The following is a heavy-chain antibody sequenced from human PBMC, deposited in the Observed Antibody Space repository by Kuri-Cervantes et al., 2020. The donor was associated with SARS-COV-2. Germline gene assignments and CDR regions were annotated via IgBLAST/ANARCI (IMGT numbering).Heavy chain of an antibody. CDR3: ARDRMWEPNRYYYYYYYMDV. D-gene: IGHD1-26*01. V-gene: IGHV4-39*07. Sequence: ESLKISCTVSGGSISSSSYYWGWIRQPPGKGLEWIGSIYYSGSTYYNPSLKSRVTISVDTSKNQFSLKLSSVTAADTAVYYCARDRMWEPNRYYYYYYYMDVWGKGTTVTVSS. CDR2: IYYSGST. J-gene: IGHJ6*03. CDR1: GGSISSSSYY.